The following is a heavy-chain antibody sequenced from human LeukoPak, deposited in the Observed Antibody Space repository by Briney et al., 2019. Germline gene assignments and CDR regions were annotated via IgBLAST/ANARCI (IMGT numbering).Heavy chain of an antibody. D-gene: IGHD6-13*01. Sequence: GASVKVSCKASGYTFTSYDINWVRQATGQGLGWMGWMNPNSGNTGYAQKFQGRVTMTRNTSISTAYMELSSLRSEDTAVYYCARDRDSSSWSSRRLGDYFDYWGQGTLVTVSS. J-gene: IGHJ4*02. CDR2: MNPNSGNT. CDR3: ARDRDSSSWSSRRLGDYFDY. V-gene: IGHV1-8*01. CDR1: GYTFTSYD.